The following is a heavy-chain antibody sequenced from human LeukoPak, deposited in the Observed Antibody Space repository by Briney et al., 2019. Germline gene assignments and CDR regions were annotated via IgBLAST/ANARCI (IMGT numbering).Heavy chain of an antibody. CDR1: GGSISSYY. CDR2: IYYSGST. CDR3: ARGGGLEWLDYDY. Sequence: SETLSLTCTVSGGSISSYYWSWIRQPPGKGLEWIGYIYYSGSTNYNPSLKSRVTISVDTSKNQFSLKLSSVTAADTAVYYCARGGGLEWLDYDYWGQGTLVTVSS. V-gene: IGHV4-59*01. D-gene: IGHD3-3*01. J-gene: IGHJ4*02.